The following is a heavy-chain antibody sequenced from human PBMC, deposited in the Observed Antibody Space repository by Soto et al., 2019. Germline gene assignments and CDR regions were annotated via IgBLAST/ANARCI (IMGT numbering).Heavy chain of an antibody. CDR2: IIPVFGTP. CDR3: ARERSVGYCITTTCPKPFYYYAMDV. Sequence: QFQLVQSGAEVKKPGSSLKVSCKASGGTFTNYAFSWVRQAPGQGLELMGGIIPVFGTPDYAQKFQGRVTITADESTRTASMELSSLRSDDTAVYYCARERSVGYCITTTCPKPFYYYAMDVWGQGTTVTVSS. V-gene: IGHV1-69*12. J-gene: IGHJ6*02. D-gene: IGHD2-2*01. CDR1: GGTFTNYA.